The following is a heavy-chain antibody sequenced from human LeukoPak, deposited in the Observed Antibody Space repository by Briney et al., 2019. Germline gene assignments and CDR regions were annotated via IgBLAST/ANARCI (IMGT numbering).Heavy chain of an antibody. CDR1: GFTFDDYA. CDR2: ISWNSGSI. Sequence: GRSLRLSCAASGFTFDDYAMHWVRQAPGKGLEWVSGISWNSGSIGYADPAKGRFTISRDNAKNSLYLQMNSLRAEDMALYYCAKDYRSSSWYYFDYWGQGTLVTVSS. D-gene: IGHD6-13*01. J-gene: IGHJ4*02. CDR3: AKDYRSSSWYYFDY. V-gene: IGHV3-9*03.